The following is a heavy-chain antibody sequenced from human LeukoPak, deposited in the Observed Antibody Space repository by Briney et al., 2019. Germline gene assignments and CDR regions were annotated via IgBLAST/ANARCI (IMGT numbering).Heavy chain of an antibody. CDR1: GFTFSSYA. V-gene: IGHV3-23*01. CDR2: ITGGGGST. Sequence: PGGSLRLSCAASGFTFSSYAMSWVRQAPGKGLEWVSAITGGGGSTHYADSVKGRFTISRDNSKNTLYLQMNSLRVEDTAVYYCAKAILPATILSFNDYWGQGTLVTVSS. CDR3: AKAILPATILSFNDY. J-gene: IGHJ4*02. D-gene: IGHD2-2*02.